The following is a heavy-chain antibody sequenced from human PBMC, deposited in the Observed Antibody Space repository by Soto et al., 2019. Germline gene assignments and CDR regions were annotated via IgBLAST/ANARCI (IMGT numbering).Heavy chain of an antibody. CDR2: INSDGSST. D-gene: IGHD3-9*01. CDR1: GFTFSSYW. Sequence: GGSLRLSCAASGFTFSSYWMHWVRQAPGKGLVWVSRINSDGSSTSYADSVKGRFTISRDNAKNTLYLQMNSLRAEDTAVYYCARGAEGYFDWLPQSYWGQGTLVTVSS. CDR3: ARGAEGYFDWLPQSY. J-gene: IGHJ4*02. V-gene: IGHV3-74*01.